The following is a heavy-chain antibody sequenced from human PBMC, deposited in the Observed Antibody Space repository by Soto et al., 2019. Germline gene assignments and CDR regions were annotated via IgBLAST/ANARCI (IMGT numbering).Heavy chain of an antibody. J-gene: IGHJ5*02. CDR3: ARGLYYDFWSGYHNCFDH. D-gene: IGHD3-3*01. CDR1: VGSLSGCY. V-gene: IGHV4-34*01. CDR2: INHSGST. Sequence: SQPLSFTCAVSVGSLSGCYWSWIRQPSGKGLDWILEINHSGSTNYNPSLKSRVTISVDPSKNQFSLKLSSVTAADAAVYHCARGLYYDFWSGYHNCFDHWCQGTSVAVSS.